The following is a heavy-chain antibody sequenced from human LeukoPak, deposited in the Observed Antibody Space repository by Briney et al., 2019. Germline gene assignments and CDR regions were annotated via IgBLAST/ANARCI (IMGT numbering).Heavy chain of an antibody. V-gene: IGHV4-38-2*02. D-gene: IGHD3-22*01. Sequence: SETLSLTCTVSGYSLSSGYYWGWIRQPPGKGLEWIGSIYYSGSTYYNPSFKGRVTIAVDTSKNQFSLKLSSVTAADTAVYYCARPLYDSSGYFDYWGQGTLVTVPS. CDR1: GYSLSSGYY. CDR2: IYYSGST. CDR3: ARPLYDSSGYFDY. J-gene: IGHJ4*02.